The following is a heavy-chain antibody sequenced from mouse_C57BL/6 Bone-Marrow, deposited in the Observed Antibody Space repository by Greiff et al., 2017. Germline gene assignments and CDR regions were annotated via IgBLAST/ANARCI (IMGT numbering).Heavy chain of an antibody. CDR1: GYTFTSYG. CDR3: ARYDDYDRFAY. V-gene: IGHV1-81*01. D-gene: IGHD2-4*01. Sequence: VQLQQSGAELARPGASVKLSCKASGYTFTSYGISWVKQRTGQGLEWIGAIYPRSGNTSYNEKFKGKATLTADKSSSTAYMELRSLTSEDSAVYFCARYDDYDRFAYWGQGTLVTVSA. J-gene: IGHJ3*01. CDR2: IYPRSGNT.